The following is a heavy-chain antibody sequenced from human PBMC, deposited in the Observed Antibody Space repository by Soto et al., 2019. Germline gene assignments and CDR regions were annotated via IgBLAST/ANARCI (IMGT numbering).Heavy chain of an antibody. J-gene: IGHJ4*02. Sequence: GGSLRLSFAVSGFLVSNNFMTWVRQAPWKGLEWVSVIYSGGSTYYADSVKGRFTISRDNSENTLHLQMDSLRAEDTAVHYCETDRGGVLAPSYFDNWGQGTLVTVSA. CDR1: GFLVSNNF. CDR2: IYSGGST. V-gene: IGHV3-53*01. CDR3: ETDRGGVLAPSYFDN. D-gene: IGHD2-8*01.